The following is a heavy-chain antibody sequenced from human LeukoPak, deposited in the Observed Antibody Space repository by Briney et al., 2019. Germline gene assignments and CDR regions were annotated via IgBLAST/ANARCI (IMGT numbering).Heavy chain of an antibody. CDR3: ARSGYSGYEFDH. CDR2: ISSSSSIT. V-gene: IGHV3-48*02. Sequence: PGGSLRLSCAASGFIVSSYYMTWVRQAPGMGLEWVSYISSSSSITYYADSVKGRFTISRDNAKNSLFLQMDSLRDEDTAVYYCARSGYSGYEFDHWGQGTRVTVSS. D-gene: IGHD5-12*01. J-gene: IGHJ4*02. CDR1: GFIVSSYY.